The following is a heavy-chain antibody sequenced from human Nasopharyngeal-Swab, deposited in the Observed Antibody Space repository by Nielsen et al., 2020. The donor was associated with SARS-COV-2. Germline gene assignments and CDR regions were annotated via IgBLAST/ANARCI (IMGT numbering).Heavy chain of an antibody. J-gene: IGHJ6*02. CDR3: ARHPVDGRLWVRGVMKEYGMDV. V-gene: IGHV4-39*01. CDR2: FYYSGSA. D-gene: IGHD3-10*01. Sequence: SETLSLTCTVSGASISSSTYYWAWIRQAPGRGLEWIGSFYYSGSAYYNPSRKSRVTISVDTSRNDLSLKLSSVTAADTAVYYCARHPVDGRLWVRGVMKEYGMDVWGQGTTVTAS. CDR1: GASISSSTYY.